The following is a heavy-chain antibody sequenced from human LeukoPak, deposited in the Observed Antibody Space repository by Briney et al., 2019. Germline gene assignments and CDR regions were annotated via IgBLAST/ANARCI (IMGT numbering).Heavy chain of an antibody. CDR3: VRDSSGWKGVDY. D-gene: IGHD6-25*01. CDR2: INTDGSDT. J-gene: IGHJ4*02. V-gene: IGHV3-74*01. Sequence: QPGGSLRLSCAASGFTFNNYWMHWVRRAPGKGLVWVSVINTDGSDTNNADSVNGRFTISRDNAKNTLYLQMNSLRAEDTAVYYCVRDSSGWKGVDYWGQGTLVNVSS. CDR1: GFTFNNYW.